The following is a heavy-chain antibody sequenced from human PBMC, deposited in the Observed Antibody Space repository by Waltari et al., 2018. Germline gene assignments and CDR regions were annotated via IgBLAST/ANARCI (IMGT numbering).Heavy chain of an antibody. CDR3: AREILGSYGDYFDY. J-gene: IGHJ4*02. CDR2: ISTYNGNT. V-gene: IGHV1-18*01. D-gene: IGHD5-18*01. Sequence: QVQMVQSGAEVKKPGSSVTVSCYASGYSFTSYGIRRMPPASGHGLDWMGWISTYNGNTNYAQKLKGRVTMTTDTTTSTAYMELRSLRSDDTAVYYCAREILGSYGDYFDYWGQGTLVTDSS. CDR1: GYSFTSYG.